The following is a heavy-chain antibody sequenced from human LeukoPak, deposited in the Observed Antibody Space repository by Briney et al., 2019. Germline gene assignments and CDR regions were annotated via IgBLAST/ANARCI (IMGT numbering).Heavy chain of an antibody. CDR1: GFTFSSYW. J-gene: IGHJ6*02. Sequence: GGSLRLSCAASGFTFSSYWMHWVRQAPGKGLVWVSRIKHDGSSTSYADSVKGRFTISRDNAKSALYLQMNSLRVEDTAVYCCASAMVTSMDVWGQGTTVTVSS. D-gene: IGHD4-17*01. CDR2: IKHDGSST. CDR3: ASAMVTSMDV. V-gene: IGHV3-74*01.